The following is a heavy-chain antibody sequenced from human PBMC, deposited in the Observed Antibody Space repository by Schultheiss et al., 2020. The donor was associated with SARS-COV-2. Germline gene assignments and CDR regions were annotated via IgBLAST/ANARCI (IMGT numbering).Heavy chain of an antibody. D-gene: IGHD6-19*01. CDR2: IYPGDSQI. Sequence: GGSLRLSCKGSGYSFTSYWIGWVRQMPGKGLEWMGIIYPGDSQIRYSPSFEGQVTISASISTAYLHLSSLRASDIGMYYCARLDSSGWRYWGQGTLVTVSS. J-gene: IGHJ4*02. CDR1: GYSFTSYW. CDR3: ARLDSSGWRY. V-gene: IGHV5-51*01.